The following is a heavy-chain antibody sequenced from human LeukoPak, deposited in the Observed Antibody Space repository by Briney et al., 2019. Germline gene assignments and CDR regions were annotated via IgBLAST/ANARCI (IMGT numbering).Heavy chain of an antibody. CDR1: GGSLSSYY. Sequence: SETLSLTCSVTGGSLSSYYWSWIRQPPGKGLEWIGYIHYSGITNYNPSLKSRVTISVDTSKNQFSLKLSSVTAADTAVYYCARDSRLWFGDYYYGMDVWGQGTTVTVSS. V-gene: IGHV4-59*12. J-gene: IGHJ6*02. CDR3: ARDSRLWFGDYYYGMDV. CDR2: IHYSGIT. D-gene: IGHD3-10*01.